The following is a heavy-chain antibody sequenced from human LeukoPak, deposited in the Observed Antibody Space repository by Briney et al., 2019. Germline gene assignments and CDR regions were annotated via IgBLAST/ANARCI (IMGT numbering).Heavy chain of an antibody. V-gene: IGHV3-48*04. D-gene: IGHD6-13*01. CDR3: AREEQQLVRGGWFDP. J-gene: IGHJ5*02. CDR1: GFIFSSYS. Sequence: PGGSLRLSCAASGFIFSSYSMVWVRQAPGKGLEWVSYISYSSNTISYADSVKGRFTISRDNAKNSLYLQMNSLRAEDTAVYYCAREEQQLVRGGWFDPWGQGTLVTVSS. CDR2: ISYSSNTI.